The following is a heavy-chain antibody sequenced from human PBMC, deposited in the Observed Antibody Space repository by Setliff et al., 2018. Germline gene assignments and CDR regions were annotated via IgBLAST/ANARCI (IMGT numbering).Heavy chain of an antibody. CDR1: GASMRSGTFY. J-gene: IGHJ5*02. V-gene: IGHV4-31*03. CDR2: ISYSGNT. CDR3: ARVRSALVRGVLHHHYFDP. D-gene: IGHD3-10*01. Sequence: SGPTLVNPTQTLSLTCTVSGASMRSGTFYWSWIRLHPGKGLEWIGYISYSGNTYYNPSFEGRLALSVDASMNQFSLRLSSVTAADSAIYYCARVRSALVRGVLHHHYFDPLGQGNKVTVSS.